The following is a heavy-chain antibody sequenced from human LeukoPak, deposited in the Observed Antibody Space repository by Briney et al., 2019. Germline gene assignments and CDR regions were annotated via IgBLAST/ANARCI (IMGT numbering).Heavy chain of an antibody. J-gene: IGHJ4*02. D-gene: IGHD6-13*01. CDR2: IKQDGSEK. CDR3: ARIGYSSSCFDY. CDR1: GFTFSSYW. Sequence: GGSLRLSCAASGFTFSSYWMSWVRQAPGKGLEWVANIKQDGSEKDYVGSMKGRFTISRDNAKNSLYLQMNSLRAEDTAVYYCARIGYSSSCFDYWGQGTLVSVSS. V-gene: IGHV3-7*01.